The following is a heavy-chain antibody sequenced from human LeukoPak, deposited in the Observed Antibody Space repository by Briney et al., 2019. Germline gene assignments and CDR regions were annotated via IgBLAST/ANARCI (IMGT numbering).Heavy chain of an antibody. CDR3: ARNPTASGTTGLYPTY. CDR1: GFTFSSYA. J-gene: IGHJ4*02. V-gene: IGHV3-23*01. CDR2: ISGTTGST. D-gene: IGHD1-7*01. Sequence: TGGSLRLSCVASGFTFSSYAMSWVRQAPGKGLECVSVISGTTGSTYYADSVKGRLTISRDNSKNTLYLQMDSLRAEDTAVYYCARNPTASGTTGLYPTYWGQGTLVAVSS.